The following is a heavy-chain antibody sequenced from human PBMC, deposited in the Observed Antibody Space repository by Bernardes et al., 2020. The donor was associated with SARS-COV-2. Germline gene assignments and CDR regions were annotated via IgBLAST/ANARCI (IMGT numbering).Heavy chain of an antibody. J-gene: IGHJ6*02. V-gene: IGHV4-61*02. CDR3: ARDRVTIFGVVIGGYGMDV. D-gene: IGHD3-3*01. CDR2: IYTSGST. Sequence: SEPLSLTCTVSGGSISSGSYYWSWLRQPAGKGLEWIGRIYTSGSTNYNPSLKSRVTISVDTSKNQFSLKLSSVTAADTAVYYCARDRVTIFGVVIGGYGMDVWGQGTTVTVSS. CDR1: GGSISSGSYY.